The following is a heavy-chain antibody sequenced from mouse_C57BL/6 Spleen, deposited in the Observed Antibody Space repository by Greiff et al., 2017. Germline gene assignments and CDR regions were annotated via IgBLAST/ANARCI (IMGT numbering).Heavy chain of an antibody. CDR3: ARGLRGDYFDV. CDR1: GYAFSSSW. CDR2: IYPGDGDT. J-gene: IGHJ2*01. V-gene: IGHV1-82*01. Sequence: VQLQQSGPELVKPGASVKISCKASGYAFSSSWMHWVKQRPGKGLEWIGRIYPGDGDTNYNGKFKGKSTLTADKSSSTAYMQLSSLTSEDSAVXFCARGLRGDYFDVWGKGTTLTVSS.